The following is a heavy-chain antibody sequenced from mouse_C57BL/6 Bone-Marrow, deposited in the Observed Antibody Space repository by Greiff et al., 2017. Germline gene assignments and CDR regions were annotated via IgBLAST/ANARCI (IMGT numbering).Heavy chain of an antibody. CDR1: GYSFTGYY. J-gene: IGHJ3*01. D-gene: IGHD2-2*01. CDR3: ARGIYYGYAWFAY. CDR2: LNPSTGGT. Sequence: VQLQQSGPELVKPGASVKISCKASGYSFTGYYMNWVKQSPEKSLEWIGELNPSTGGTTYNQKFKAKATLTVDKSSSTAYMQLKSLTSEDSAVYYCARGIYYGYAWFAYWGQGTLVTVSA. V-gene: IGHV1-42*01.